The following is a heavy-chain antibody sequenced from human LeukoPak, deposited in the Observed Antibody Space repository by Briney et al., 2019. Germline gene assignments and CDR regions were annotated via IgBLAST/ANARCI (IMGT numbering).Heavy chain of an antibody. D-gene: IGHD1-26*01. V-gene: IGHV3-72*01. Sequence: PGGSLRLSRAASGFIFSDHYMDWVRQAPGKGLEWVGRSRNKAQNYITEYAASVKGRFTISRDDSKNSLYLQMNTLKTEDTAVYYCARWNSGSCSNWGQGTLVTVSS. CDR2: SRNKAQNYIT. CDR3: ARWNSGSCSN. J-gene: IGHJ4*02. CDR1: GFIFSDHY.